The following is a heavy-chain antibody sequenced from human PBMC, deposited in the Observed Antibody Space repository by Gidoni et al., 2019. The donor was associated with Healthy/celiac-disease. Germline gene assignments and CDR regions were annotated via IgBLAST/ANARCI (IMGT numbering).Heavy chain of an antibody. CDR2: ISYDGSNK. J-gene: IGHJ4*02. Sequence: QVQLVESGGGVVQPGRSLRLSWAASGFTFSSYAMHWVRQAPGKGLEWVAVISYDGSNKYYADSVKGRFTISRDNSKNTLYLQMNSLRAEDTAVYYCAVVGQYTVTKYYFDYWGQGTLVTVSS. D-gene: IGHD4-17*01. CDR1: GFTFSSYA. V-gene: IGHV3-30*01. CDR3: AVVGQYTVTKYYFDY.